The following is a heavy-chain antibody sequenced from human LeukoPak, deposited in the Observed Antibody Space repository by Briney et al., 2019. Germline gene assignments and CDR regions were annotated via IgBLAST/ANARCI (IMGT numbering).Heavy chain of an antibody. CDR2: IYYSGST. D-gene: IGHD3-10*01. V-gene: IGHV4-38-2*02. Sequence: PSETLSLTCTVSGYSISSGYYWGWIRQPPGKGLEWIGSIYYSGSTYYNPSLKSRVTISVDTSKNQFSLKLSSVTAADTAVYYCARHFGGYGSGSYWLVLGAFDIWGQGTMVTVSS. J-gene: IGHJ3*02. CDR1: GYSISSGYY. CDR3: ARHFGGYGSGSYWLVLGAFDI.